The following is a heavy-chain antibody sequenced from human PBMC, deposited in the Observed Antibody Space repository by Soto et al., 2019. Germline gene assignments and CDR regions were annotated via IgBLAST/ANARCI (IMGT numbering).Heavy chain of an antibody. J-gene: IGHJ6*02. D-gene: IGHD2-21*01. CDR2: IIPIYVTP. CDR1: GGTFSNYG. V-gene: IGHV1-69*01. Sequence: QVQLVQSGAEVKKPGSSVKVSCKASGGTFSNYGISWVRQAPGQGLEWMGGIIPIYVTPKYEQRFQGRFTLTADESTTAAYMDVSSLRSEDTAVYSCACRIWKHTGGEGLFYIYEMDVWGQGTTVTVSS. CDR3: ACRIWKHTGGEGLFYIYEMDV.